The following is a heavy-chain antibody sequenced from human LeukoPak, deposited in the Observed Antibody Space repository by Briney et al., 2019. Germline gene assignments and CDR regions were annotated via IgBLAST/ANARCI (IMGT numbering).Heavy chain of an antibody. CDR1: GFSFGSYP. CDR3: ARDSSHYLGSSDY. J-gene: IGHJ4*02. D-gene: IGHD6-6*01. Sequence: GSLRLSCVVSGFSFGSYPMSWVRQAPGKGLEWVSVISETGDVTHYADSMKSRFTISRDNIKNTLNLQMNSLRAEDTAIYYCARDSSHYLGSSDYWGQGTLVTVSS. V-gene: IGHV3-23*01. CDR2: ISETGDVT.